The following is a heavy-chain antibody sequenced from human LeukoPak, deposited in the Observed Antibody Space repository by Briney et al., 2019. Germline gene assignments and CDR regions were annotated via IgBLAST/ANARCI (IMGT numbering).Heavy chain of an antibody. CDR1: GVSLSSRSYY. J-gene: IGHJ5*02. V-gene: IGHV4-39*01. CDR3: ARLYCSSTSCLNWFDP. D-gene: IGHD2-2*01. CDR2: IYYSGST. Sequence: SETLSLTCSVSGVSLSSRSYYWGWIRQPPRKGLEWIGSIYYSGSTYYNPSLKSRVTISVDTSKNQFSLKLSSVTAADTAVYYCARLYCSSTSCLNWFDPWGQGTLVTVSS.